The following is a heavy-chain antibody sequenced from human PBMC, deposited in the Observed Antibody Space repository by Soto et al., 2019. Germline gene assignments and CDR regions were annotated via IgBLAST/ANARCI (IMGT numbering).Heavy chain of an antibody. Sequence: EVQLFESGGGLVQPGGSLRLSCAASGFTFSSYAMAWVRHAPGTGLEWISVIDGSGGDTSFAYSVKGRFSISSDNSTKMLYLHMNSLRAEDTATYSCAKQRVAAAYVETSPFDHWGQGTLVTV. CDR1: GFTFSSYA. D-gene: IGHD2-15*01. J-gene: IGHJ4*02. V-gene: IGHV3-23*01. CDR2: IDGSGGDT. CDR3: AKQRVAAAYVETSPFDH.